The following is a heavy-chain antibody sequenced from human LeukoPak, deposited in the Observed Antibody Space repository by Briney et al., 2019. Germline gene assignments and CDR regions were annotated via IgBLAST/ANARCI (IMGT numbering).Heavy chain of an antibody. CDR1: GFTFSSYG. CDR3: AKAPVTTCSGAYCYPFDY. V-gene: IGHV3-30*02. CDR2: IRYDGSNK. J-gene: IGHJ4*02. D-gene: IGHD2-15*01. Sequence: GRSLRLSCAASGFTFSSYGMHWVRQAPGKGLEWVAFIRYDGSNKYYADSVKGRFTISRDSYKNTLYLQMNSLRAEDAAVYYCAKAPVTTCSGAYCYPFDYWGQGTLVTVSS.